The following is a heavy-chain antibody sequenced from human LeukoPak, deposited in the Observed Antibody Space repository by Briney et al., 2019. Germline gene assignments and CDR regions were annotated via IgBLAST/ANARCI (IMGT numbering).Heavy chain of an antibody. CDR2: ISSDGSVK. CDR1: GFTFTAYA. Sequence: GGSLRLSRAASGFTFTAYAMHWVRQAPGKGLEWVAIISSDGSVKYYPDSVKGRFTISRDNPKNTVYLQMNSLRSEDTAVYYCAKDLANDGSLDYWGQGTLVTVSS. J-gene: IGHJ4*02. CDR3: AKDLANDGSLDY. V-gene: IGHV3-30*04. D-gene: IGHD4/OR15-4a*01.